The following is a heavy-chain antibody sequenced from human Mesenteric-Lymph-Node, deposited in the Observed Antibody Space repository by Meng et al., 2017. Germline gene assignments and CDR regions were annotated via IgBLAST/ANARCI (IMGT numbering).Heavy chain of an antibody. CDR2: IIPIFGTA. CDR1: GGTFSSYA. Sequence: SVKVSCKASGGTFSSYAISWVRQAPGQGLEWMGGIIPIFGTANYAQKFQGRVTITADKSTSTAYMELSSLRSEDTAVYYCARDLSRGRQGCLAYWGQGTLVTVSS. D-gene: IGHD3-16*01. CDR3: ARDLSRGRQGCLAY. J-gene: IGHJ4*02. V-gene: IGHV1-69*06.